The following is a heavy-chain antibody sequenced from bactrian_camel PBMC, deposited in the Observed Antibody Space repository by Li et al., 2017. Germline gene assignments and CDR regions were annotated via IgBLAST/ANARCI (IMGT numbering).Heavy chain of an antibody. Sequence: HVQLVESGGGSVRAGESLMLSCVFSALTDISKCMGWFRQAPGKEREGVAAVDTDGDTQYADSVKGRFTVSRDNTNTLYLQMNNLKPEDTAMYYCAADYHYYCAYVPKETSAFRYWGQGTQVTVS. J-gene: IGHJ4*01. V-gene: IGHV3S55*01. CDR3: AADYHYYCAYVPKETSAFRY. CDR1: ALTDISKC. D-gene: IGHD4*01. CDR2: VDTDGDT.